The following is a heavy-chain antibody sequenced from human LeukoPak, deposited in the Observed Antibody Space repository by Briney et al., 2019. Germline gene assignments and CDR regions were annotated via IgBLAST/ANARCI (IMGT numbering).Heavy chain of an antibody. J-gene: IGHJ3*02. CDR1: GGSFSGYY. CDR2: INHSGGT. D-gene: IGHD1/OR15-1a*01. Sequence: SETLSLTCAVYGGSFSGYYWGWIRQPPGKGLEWIGEINHSGGTNYNPSLKSRVTISVDTSKNQFSLKLSSVTAADTAVYYRARGSNWNTARDIWGQGTMVTVSS. V-gene: IGHV4-34*01. CDR3: ARGSNWNTARDI.